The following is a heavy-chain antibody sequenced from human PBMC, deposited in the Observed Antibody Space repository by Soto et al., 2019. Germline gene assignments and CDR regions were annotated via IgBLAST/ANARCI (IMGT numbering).Heavy chain of an antibody. Sequence: GASVKVSCKASGGTFSSYAISWVRQAPGQGLEWMGGIIPIFGTANYAQKFQGRVTITADESTSTAYMELSSLRSEDTAVYYCASAKYVHPLNGRVAVSADASKSPVSLERSTVTAAETAVYYCARDRGHKLLWFGELPSGDYYYYGMDVWGQGTTVTVSS. CDR1: GGTFSSYA. J-gene: IGHJ6*02. CDR3: ASAKYVHPLNGRVAVSADASKSPVSLERSTVTAAETAVYYCARDRGHKLLWFGELPSGDYYYYGMDV. CDR2: IIPIFGTA. D-gene: IGHD3-10*01. V-gene: IGHV1-69*13.